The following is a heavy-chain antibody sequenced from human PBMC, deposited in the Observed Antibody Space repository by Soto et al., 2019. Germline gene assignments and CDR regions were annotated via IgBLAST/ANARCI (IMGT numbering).Heavy chain of an antibody. Sequence: QVQLVQSGAEVKKPGSSVKVSCKASGGTISSYTISWVRQAPGQGLEWMGRIIPILGIANYAQKFQGRVTITADKSTSTANMELSSLRSEDTAVYYCARAGALRWASGGYYPIDAFEVWGQGTMVTVSS. CDR2: IIPILGIA. J-gene: IGHJ3*01. V-gene: IGHV1-69*02. D-gene: IGHD3-22*01. CDR1: GGTISSYT. CDR3: ARAGALRWASGGYYPIDAFEV.